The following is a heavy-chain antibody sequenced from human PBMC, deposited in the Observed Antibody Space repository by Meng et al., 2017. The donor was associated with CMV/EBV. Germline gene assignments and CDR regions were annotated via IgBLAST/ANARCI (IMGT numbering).Heavy chain of an antibody. D-gene: IGHD1-26*01. Sequence: ETLSLTCTVSGGSISSSSYYWGWIRQPPGKGLEWIGSIYYSGSTYYNPSLKSRVTISVDTSKNQFSLKLSSVTAADTAVYYCARRHSGSYYFDPWGQGTLVTVSS. J-gene: IGHJ5*02. V-gene: IGHV4-39*01. CDR1: GGSISSSSYY. CDR3: ARRHSGSYYFDP. CDR2: IYYSGST.